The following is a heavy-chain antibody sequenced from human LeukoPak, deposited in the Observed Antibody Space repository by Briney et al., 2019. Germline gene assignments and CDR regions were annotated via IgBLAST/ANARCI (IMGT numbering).Heavy chain of an antibody. CDR1: GYSISSGYH. Sequence: SETLSLTCTVSGYSISSGYHWVWIRQPPGKGLEWIGSIYHSGSTYYNPSLKGRVTISVDTSKNQFSLILSSVTAADTAVYYCARGYSYAYYFDCWGQGTLVTVSS. V-gene: IGHV4-38-2*02. D-gene: IGHD5-18*01. CDR2: IYHSGST. CDR3: ARGYSYAYYFDC. J-gene: IGHJ4*02.